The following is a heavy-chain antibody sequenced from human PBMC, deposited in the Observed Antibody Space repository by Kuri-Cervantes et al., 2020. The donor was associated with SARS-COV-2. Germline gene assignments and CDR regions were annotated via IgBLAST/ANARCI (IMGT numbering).Heavy chain of an antibody. D-gene: IGHD2-2*01. CDR1: GYTFTSYY. CDR3: AREDIVVVPAYYDDAFDI. V-gene: IGHV1-46*01. Sequence: ASVKVSCKASGYTFTSYYMHWVRQAPGQGLEWMGIINLSGGSTSYAQKFQGRVTMTRDTSTSTVYMELSSLRSEDTAVYYCAREDIVVVPAYYDDAFDIWGQGTMVTVSS. CDR2: INLSGGST. J-gene: IGHJ3*02.